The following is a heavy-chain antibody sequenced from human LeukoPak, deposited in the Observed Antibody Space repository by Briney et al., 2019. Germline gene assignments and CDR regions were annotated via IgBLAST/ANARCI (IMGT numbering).Heavy chain of an antibody. CDR2: INHSGST. CDR1: GGSFSGYY. V-gene: IGHV4-34*01. Sequence: SETLSLTCAVYGGSFSGYYWSWIRQPPGKGLEWIGEINHSGSTNYNPSLKSRVTISVDTSKNQFSLKLSSVTAADTVVYYCARDPSWDTRGFDYWGQGTLVTVSS. J-gene: IGHJ4*02. CDR3: ARDPSWDTRGFDY. D-gene: IGHD1-26*01.